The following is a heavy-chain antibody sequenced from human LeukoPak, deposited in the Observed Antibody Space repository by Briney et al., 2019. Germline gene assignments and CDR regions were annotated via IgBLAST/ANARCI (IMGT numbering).Heavy chain of an antibody. J-gene: IGHJ5*02. CDR1: GFTFSSYW. D-gene: IGHD3-3*01. CDR3: ARVGAAYYDFWSGTPNWFDP. CDR2: IKQDGSEK. Sequence: PGGSLRLSCAASGFTFSSYWMSWVRQAPGKGLEWVANIKQDGSEKYYVDSVKGRFTISRDNAKNSLYLQMNSLRAEDTAVYYCARVGAAYYDFWSGTPNWFDPWGQGTLVTVSS. V-gene: IGHV3-7*03.